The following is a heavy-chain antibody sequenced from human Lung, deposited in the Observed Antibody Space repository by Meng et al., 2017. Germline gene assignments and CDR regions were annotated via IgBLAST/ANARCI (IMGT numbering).Heavy chain of an antibody. CDR3: ARGPTTMAHDFDY. V-gene: IGHV4-34*01. CDR2: INHSGGT. Sequence: QGYLYQWGRGRLVASATLALTCFGTGGAFTDYYWSLLLQPPGKGLEWIGEINHSGGTNYNPSLESRATISVDTSQNNLSLKLSSVTAADSAVYYCARGPTTMAHDFDYWGQGTLVTVSS. D-gene: IGHD4-11*01. J-gene: IGHJ4*02. CDR1: GGAFTDYY.